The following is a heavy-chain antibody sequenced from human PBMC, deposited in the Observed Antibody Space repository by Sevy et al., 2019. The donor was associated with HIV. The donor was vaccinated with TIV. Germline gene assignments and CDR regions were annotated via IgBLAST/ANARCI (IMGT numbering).Heavy chain of an antibody. CDR2: INWNGVGT. V-gene: IGHV3-20*04. J-gene: IGHJ4*02. CDR3: ARERSCGGDCYYFDY. D-gene: IGHD2-21*02. CDR1: GLNFDDYG. Sequence: GGSLRLSCAASGLNFDDYGMSWVRQAPGKGLEWVSAINWNGVGTSYADSGKGRFTISRDNAKNSLYVQMNSLRAEDTALYYCARERSCGGDCYYFDYWGQGTLVTVSS.